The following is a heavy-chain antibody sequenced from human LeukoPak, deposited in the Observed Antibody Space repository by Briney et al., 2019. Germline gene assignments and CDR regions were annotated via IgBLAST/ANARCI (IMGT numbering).Heavy chain of an antibody. CDR3: ATQILLCHYY. V-gene: IGHV4-59*08. CDR2: IYYSGST. J-gene: IGHJ4*02. D-gene: IGHD2-2*01. CDR1: GGPISSYY. Sequence: SETLSLTCTVSGGPISSYYWSWIRQPPGKGLEWIGYIYYSGSTNYNPSLKSRVTISVDTSKNQYSLKLSSVTAADTAVYYCATQILLCHYYWGQGTLVTVPS.